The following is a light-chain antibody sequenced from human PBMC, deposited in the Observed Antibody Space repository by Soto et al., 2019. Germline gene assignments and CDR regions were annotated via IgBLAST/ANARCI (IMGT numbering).Light chain of an antibody. Sequence: DIQMTQSPSTLSASVGDRVTVTCRASQTISTWLAWYQQKPGKAPKLLIYGASTLQTGVPSRFSGSGSGTEFTLTISSLQTDDFATYYCQQYNSYSYTFGQGTKLEIK. CDR3: QQYNSYSYT. CDR1: QTISTW. V-gene: IGKV1-5*01. CDR2: GAS. J-gene: IGKJ2*01.